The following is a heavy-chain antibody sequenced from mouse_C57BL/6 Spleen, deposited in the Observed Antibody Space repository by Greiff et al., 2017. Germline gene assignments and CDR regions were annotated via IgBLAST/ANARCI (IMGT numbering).Heavy chain of an antibody. J-gene: IGHJ4*01. D-gene: IGHD1-1*01. Sequence: VQLQQSGPELVKPGASVKISCKASGYAFSSSWMNWVKQRPGKGLEWIGRIYPGDGDTNYNGKSKGKATLTADKSSSTAYMQLSSLTSEDSAVYFCARSTTVAAMDYWGQGTSVTVSS. CDR2: IYPGDGDT. V-gene: IGHV1-82*01. CDR3: ARSTTVAAMDY. CDR1: GYAFSSSW.